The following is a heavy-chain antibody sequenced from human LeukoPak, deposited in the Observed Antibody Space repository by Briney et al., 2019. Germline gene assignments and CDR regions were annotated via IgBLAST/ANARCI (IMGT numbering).Heavy chain of an antibody. CDR3: ARGRDSYDGSGAFDY. V-gene: IGHV4-59*01. J-gene: IGHJ4*02. D-gene: IGHD3-22*01. CDR1: VGSISSYY. CDR2: IYYGGST. Sequence: SETLSLTCTVSVGSISSYYWSCIRQPPGKGLEWIGYIYYGGSTNYNPSLKSRVTMSVDTSQNQFSLKLSSVTAADTALYYCARGRDSYDGSGAFDYWGQGTLVTVSS.